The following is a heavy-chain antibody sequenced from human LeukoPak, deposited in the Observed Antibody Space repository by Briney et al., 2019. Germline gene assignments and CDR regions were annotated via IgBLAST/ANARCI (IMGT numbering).Heavy chain of an antibody. CDR1: GFTFSTYS. Sequence: GGSLRLSCAASGFTFSTYSMNWVRQAPGKGLEWVSYISGSSNTIYYAGSVKGRFTISRDNAKNSLYLQMSSLRDEDTAVYYCARAVTTVTRGGLVFDYWGQGALVTVSS. CDR3: ARAVTTVTRGGLVFDY. J-gene: IGHJ4*02. D-gene: IGHD4-17*01. V-gene: IGHV3-48*02. CDR2: ISGSSNTI.